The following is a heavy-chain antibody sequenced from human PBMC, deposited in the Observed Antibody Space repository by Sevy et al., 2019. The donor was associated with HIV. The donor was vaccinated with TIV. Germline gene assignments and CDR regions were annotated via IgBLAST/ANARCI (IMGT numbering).Heavy chain of an antibody. Sequence: GGSLRLSCSASGFTFSSYAMHWVRQAPGKGLEYVSAISSNGGSTYYADSVKGRFTMSRDNSKNTLYLQMSSLRAEDTAVYYCVQEGVVVVVAVSHDAFDIWGQGTMVTVSS. CDR1: GFTFSSYA. J-gene: IGHJ3*02. CDR2: ISSNGGST. V-gene: IGHV3-64D*06. CDR3: VQEGVVVVVAVSHDAFDI. D-gene: IGHD2-15*01.